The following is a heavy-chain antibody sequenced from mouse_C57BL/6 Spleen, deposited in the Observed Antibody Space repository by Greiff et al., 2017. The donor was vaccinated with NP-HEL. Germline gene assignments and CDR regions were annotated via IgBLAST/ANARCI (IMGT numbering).Heavy chain of an antibody. Sequence: QVQLQQSGPELVRPGVSVKISCKGSGYTFTDYAMHWVKQSHAKSLEWIGVISTYYGDASYNQKFKDKATMTVDKSSSTAYMELARLTSEDSAVYYCARSFYYYGSSYWWYFDVWGTGTTVTVSS. CDR1: GYTFTDYA. D-gene: IGHD1-1*01. J-gene: IGHJ1*03. V-gene: IGHV1-67*01. CDR2: ISTYYGDA. CDR3: ARSFYYYGSSYWWYFDV.